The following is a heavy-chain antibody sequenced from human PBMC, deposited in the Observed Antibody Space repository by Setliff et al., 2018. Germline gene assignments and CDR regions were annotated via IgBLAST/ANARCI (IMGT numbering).Heavy chain of an antibody. J-gene: IGHJ4*01. CDR2: VYSGSPNT. CDR1: GFTFSNNA. D-gene: IGHD2-15*01. V-gene: IGHV3-23*03. Sequence: PGGSLRLSCLASGFTFSNNAMSWIRQAPGKGLEWVSVVYSGSPNTYYAASVNGRFTISRDNSKNTLYLQMNSLRVEDSGVYYCAKDRDTRWHNFDSWGHGVLVTVSS. CDR3: AKDRDTRWHNFDS.